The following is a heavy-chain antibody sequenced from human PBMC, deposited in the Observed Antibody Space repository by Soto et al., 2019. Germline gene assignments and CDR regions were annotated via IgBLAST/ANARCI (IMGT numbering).Heavy chain of an antibody. J-gene: IGHJ5*02. CDR1: GYTFTSYG. V-gene: IGHV1-18*01. CDR3: ARVITMVRGVIYWFDP. CDR2: ISAYNGNT. Sequence: ASVKVSCKASGYTFTSYGISWVRQAPGQGLEWMGWISAYNGNTNYAQKLQGRVTMTTDTSTSTAYMELRSLRSDDTAVYYCARVITMVRGVIYWFDPWGQGTLVTVSS. D-gene: IGHD3-10*01.